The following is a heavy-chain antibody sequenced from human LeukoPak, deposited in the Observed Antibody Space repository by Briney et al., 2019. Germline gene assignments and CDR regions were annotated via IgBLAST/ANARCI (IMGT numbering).Heavy chain of an antibody. Sequence: PGGSLRLSCVASEFTFSSYGMHWVRQAPGKGLEWVAYIRYDGSDRYYADSVKGRFTISRDNAKNSLYLQMNSLRAEDTAVYYCARARYSSGWYPQGVWGQGTLVTVSS. CDR3: ARARYSSGWYPQGV. D-gene: IGHD6-19*01. V-gene: IGHV3-30*02. CDR1: EFTFSSYG. CDR2: IRYDGSDR. J-gene: IGHJ4*02.